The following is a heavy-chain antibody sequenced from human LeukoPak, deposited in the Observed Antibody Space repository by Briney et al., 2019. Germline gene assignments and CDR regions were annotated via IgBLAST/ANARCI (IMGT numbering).Heavy chain of an antibody. Sequence: PGGSLRLSCAASGFTFSSYAMHWVRQAPGKGLEWVANIKQDGSEKYYVDSVKGRFTISRDNAKNSLYLQMNSLRAEDTAVYYCAKDPKWWKQWGYFDYWGQGTLVTVSS. CDR2: IKQDGSEK. CDR3: AKDPKWWKQWGYFDY. V-gene: IGHV3-7*01. J-gene: IGHJ4*02. CDR1: GFTFSSYA. D-gene: IGHD6-19*01.